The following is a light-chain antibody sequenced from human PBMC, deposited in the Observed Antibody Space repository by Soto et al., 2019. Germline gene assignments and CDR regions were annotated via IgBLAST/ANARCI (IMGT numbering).Light chain of an antibody. Sequence: DIVLTQSPLSLPVTPGEPASITCRSSQSLLYSNGYNYLDWYLQKPGQSPQLLIYLGSNRASGGPDRFSGSGSGTDFTLKISRVEAEDVGVYYCMQPLLTPWTVGQGTKVEIK. J-gene: IGKJ1*01. CDR3: MQPLLTPWT. V-gene: IGKV2-28*01. CDR2: LGS. CDR1: QSLLYSNGYNY.